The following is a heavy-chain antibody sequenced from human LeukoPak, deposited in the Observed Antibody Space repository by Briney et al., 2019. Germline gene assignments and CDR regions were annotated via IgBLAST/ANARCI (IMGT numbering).Heavy chain of an antibody. V-gene: IGHV3-48*03. Sequence: GSLRLSCAASGFTFSNYEMNWVRQAPGKGLEWVSYISSSGGMIYYADSVKGRFTISRDNAKNSLYLQMNSLRAEDTAVYYCVRDQPIGYSNGYPFDYWGQGTLVTVS. CDR2: ISSSGGMI. CDR1: GFTFSNYE. J-gene: IGHJ4*02. D-gene: IGHD5-18*01. CDR3: VRDQPIGYSNGYPFDY.